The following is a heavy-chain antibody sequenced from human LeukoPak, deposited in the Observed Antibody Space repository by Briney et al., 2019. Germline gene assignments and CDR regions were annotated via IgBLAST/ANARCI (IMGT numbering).Heavy chain of an antibody. CDR3: ARDLDGTYNPNWFDP. CDR2: MGSSGSHI. V-gene: IGHV3-21*01. Sequence: PGGSLRLSCAASGFNFGIYSMTWVRQAPGKGLEWVASMGSSGSHIYYADSVKGRFTISRDNAKNSLYLQMNSLRAEDTAVYYCARDLDGTYNPNWFDPWGQGTLVTVSS. CDR1: GFNFGIYS. D-gene: IGHD1-14*01. J-gene: IGHJ5*02.